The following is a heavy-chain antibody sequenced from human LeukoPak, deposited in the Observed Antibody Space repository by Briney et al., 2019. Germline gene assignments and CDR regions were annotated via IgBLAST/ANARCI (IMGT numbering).Heavy chain of an antibody. Sequence: GGSLRLSCAASGFTFSSYWMSWVRQAPGKGLEWVANIKQDGSEKYYVDSVKGRFTISRDNAKNSLYLQMNSLRDEDTAVYYCARGPPLRYFDWLLSYWGQGTLVTVSS. D-gene: IGHD3-9*01. CDR2: IKQDGSEK. CDR3: ARGPPLRYFDWLLSY. CDR1: GFTFSSYW. V-gene: IGHV3-7*03. J-gene: IGHJ4*02.